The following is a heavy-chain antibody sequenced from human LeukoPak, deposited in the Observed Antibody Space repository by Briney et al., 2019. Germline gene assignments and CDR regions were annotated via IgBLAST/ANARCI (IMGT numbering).Heavy chain of an antibody. CDR2: ISAYNGNT. J-gene: IGHJ4*02. Sequence: ASVTVSCKASGFTFTNYGISWVRQAPGQGLEWMGWISAYNGNTNFAQKLQGRVTITTDTSTSTAYLELRSLTSDDMAVYYCARDLARNYGDPHYFDYWGQGTLVTVSS. CDR3: ARDLARNYGDPHYFDY. V-gene: IGHV1-18*03. D-gene: IGHD4-17*01. CDR1: GFTFTNYG.